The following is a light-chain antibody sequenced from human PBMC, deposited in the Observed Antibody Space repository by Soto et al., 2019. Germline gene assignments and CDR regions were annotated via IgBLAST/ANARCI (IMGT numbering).Light chain of an antibody. CDR1: QSISSY. CDR2: SAS. CDR3: QQSDSSPRT. Sequence: DLQMTQSPSSLSASVGDRITITCRASQSISSYLNWYQQKPGIAPKLLIYSASSLQSGVPSRFSGSGSGTEFTLTISSLQPEDSATYYCQQSDSSPRTFGQGTKVEIK. J-gene: IGKJ1*01. V-gene: IGKV1-39*01.